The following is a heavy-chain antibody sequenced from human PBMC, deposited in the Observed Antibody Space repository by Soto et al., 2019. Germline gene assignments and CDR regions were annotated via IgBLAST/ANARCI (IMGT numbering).Heavy chain of an antibody. Sequence: SVKVSCKASGDTFSSYAISWVRQAPGQGLEWMGGIIPIFGTANYAQKFQGRVTITADESTSTAYMELSSLRSEDTAVYYCARGPYDSSGYYTPGADYYYGMDVWGQGTTVTVSS. CDR1: GDTFSSYA. CDR3: ARGPYDSSGYYTPGADYYYGMDV. D-gene: IGHD3-22*01. CDR2: IIPIFGTA. V-gene: IGHV1-69*13. J-gene: IGHJ6*02.